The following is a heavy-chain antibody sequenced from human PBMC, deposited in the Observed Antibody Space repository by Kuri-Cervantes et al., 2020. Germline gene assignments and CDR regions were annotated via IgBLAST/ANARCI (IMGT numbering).Heavy chain of an antibody. V-gene: IGHV4-38-2*01. CDR2: IYHSGST. Sequence: SETLSPTCAVSGYSISSGYYWGWIRQPPGKGLEWIGSIYHSGSTYYNPSLKSRVTISVDMSKNQFSLKLNSVTAADTSVYYCARGYNWNYGIWFDPWGQGTLVTVSS. CDR3: ARGYNWNYGIWFDP. J-gene: IGHJ5*02. D-gene: IGHD1-7*01. CDR1: GYSISSGYY.